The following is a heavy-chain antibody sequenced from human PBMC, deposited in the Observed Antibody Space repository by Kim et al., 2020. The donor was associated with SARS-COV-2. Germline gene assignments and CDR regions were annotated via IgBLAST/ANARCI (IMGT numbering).Heavy chain of an antibody. CDR3: ARVSRPRFSFYGLDV. CDR2: ISYEGSFY. D-gene: IGHD3-10*01. J-gene: IGHJ6*02. CDR1: GFFFSDYG. Sequence: GGSLRLSCAASGFFFSDYGMQWVRQAPGKGLEWVAVISYEGSFYYYADSVKGRFTISRDDSKNTLFLQMNSLRPDDTAAYYCARVSRPRFSFYGLDVWGQGTTVTVSS. V-gene: IGHV3-30*03.